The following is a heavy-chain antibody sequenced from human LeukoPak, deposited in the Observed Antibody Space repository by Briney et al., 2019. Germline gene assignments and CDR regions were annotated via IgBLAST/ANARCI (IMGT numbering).Heavy chain of an antibody. J-gene: IGHJ4*02. Sequence: TGGSLRLSCAASGFTSASGLTFGNYGMHWVRQAPGKGLEWVAVIWYDGSKKYYADSVRGRFTFSRDNSKSMIYLQMNSLRAEDTAVYYCARDVSGSSSWSDFDYWGQGTLVTVSS. V-gene: IGHV3-33*01. CDR1: GLTFGNYG. CDR3: ARDVSGSSSWSDFDY. CDR2: IWYDGSKK. D-gene: IGHD6-13*01.